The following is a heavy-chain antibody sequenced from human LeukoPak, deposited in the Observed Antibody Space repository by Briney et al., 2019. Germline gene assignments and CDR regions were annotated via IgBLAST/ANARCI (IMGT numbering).Heavy chain of an antibody. V-gene: IGHV3-7*01. Sequence: GGSLRLSCAASGFIFTNYFMSWVRQAPGKGLEWVASIKHDGSEKYYVDSVRGRFTISRDNTMNSLYLQMNSLRAEDTAVYYCARTPILYYFDYWGQEPWSPSPQ. CDR2: IKHDGSEK. D-gene: IGHD2-15*01. J-gene: IGHJ4*01. CDR1: GFIFTNYF. CDR3: ARTPILYYFDY.